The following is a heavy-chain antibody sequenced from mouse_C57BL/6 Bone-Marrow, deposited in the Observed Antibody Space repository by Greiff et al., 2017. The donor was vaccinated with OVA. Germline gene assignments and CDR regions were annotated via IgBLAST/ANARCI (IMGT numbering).Heavy chain of an antibody. CDR1: GYTFTSYW. J-gene: IGHJ2*01. Sequence: QVQLQQPGAELVMPGASVKLSCKASGYTFTSYWMHWVKQRPGQGLEWIGEIDPSDSYTNYNQKFKGKSTLTVDKSSSTAYMQLSCLTSEDSAVYYCARSLFSRGYWGQGTTLTVSS. D-gene: IGHD6-1*01. CDR2: IDPSDSYT. V-gene: IGHV1-69*01. CDR3: ARSLFSRGY.